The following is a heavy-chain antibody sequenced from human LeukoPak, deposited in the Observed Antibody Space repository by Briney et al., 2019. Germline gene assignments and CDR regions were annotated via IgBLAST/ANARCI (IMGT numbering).Heavy chain of an antibody. D-gene: IGHD1-26*01. CDR1: GGSLSNYY. J-gene: IGHJ5*02. CDR3: ANIVGGWFDP. V-gene: IGHV4-59*12. Sequence: SETLSLTCTVSGGSLSNYYWSWIRQPPGKGLEWIAYIYYSGSTNYNRSLKSRVTISVDTSKNQVSLKLSSVTAADTAVYYGANIVGGWFDPWGQGTLVTVSS. CDR2: IYYSGST.